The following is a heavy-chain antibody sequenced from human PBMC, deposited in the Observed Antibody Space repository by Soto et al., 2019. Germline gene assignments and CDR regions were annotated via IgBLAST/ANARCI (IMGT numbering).Heavy chain of an antibody. Sequence: QVQLVQSGAEGKKPGSSVKVSCKASGGTFSSYTISWVRQAPGQGLEWMGRIIPILGIANYAQKFQGRVTITADKSTSTAYMELSSLRSEDTAVYYCARERGYLDAFDIWGQGTMVTVSS. D-gene: IGHD2-15*01. CDR3: ARERGYLDAFDI. J-gene: IGHJ3*02. CDR1: GGTFSSYT. V-gene: IGHV1-69*08. CDR2: IIPILGIA.